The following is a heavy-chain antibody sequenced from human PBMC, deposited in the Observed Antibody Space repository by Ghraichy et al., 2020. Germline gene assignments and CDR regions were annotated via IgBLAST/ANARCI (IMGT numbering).Heavy chain of an antibody. J-gene: IGHJ4*02. CDR2: ISHDGREK. V-gene: IGHV3-30*04. Sequence: GGSLRLSCAASGFTFSSYAMHWVRQAPGKGLEWVAVISHDGREKFYADSVRGRFTISSDNSKDTLYVQMNSLRAEDTAFYYCAGDRDDGSGSYYLPADYWGQGTLGTVS. CDR3: AGDRDDGSGSYYLPADY. CDR1: GFTFSSYA. D-gene: IGHD3-10*01.